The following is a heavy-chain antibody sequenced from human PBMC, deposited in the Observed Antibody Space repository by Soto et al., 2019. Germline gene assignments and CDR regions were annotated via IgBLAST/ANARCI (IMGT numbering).Heavy chain of an antibody. CDR1: GAPVSSETHF. D-gene: IGHD1-26*01. CDR2: MYYSGIT. V-gene: IGHV4-61*01. J-gene: IGHJ4*02. CDR3: AREDMSGTYYFDY. Sequence: SETLSLTCTVSGAPVSSETHFWTWIRQPPGKGLEWIGYMYYSGITNSNPALKSRVTLSVDRSRNQFSLSLSSVTAADTAVYYCAREDMSGTYYFDYWGPGTQVTVSS.